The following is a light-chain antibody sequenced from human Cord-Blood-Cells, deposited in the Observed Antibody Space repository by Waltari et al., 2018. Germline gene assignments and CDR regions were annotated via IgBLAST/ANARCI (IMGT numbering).Light chain of an antibody. V-gene: IGKV2-28*01. CDR3: MQALQTPRT. Sequence: DIVMTQSPLSLPVTPGEPASISCRSSQSLLHSNGYNYLDWYLQKAGQSPQLLIYLGSNRASGVPDRFSGSGSGTDFTLKISRVEAEDVGVYYCMQALQTPRTLGQGTKVEIK. CDR1: QSLLHSNGYNY. CDR2: LGS. J-gene: IGKJ1*01.